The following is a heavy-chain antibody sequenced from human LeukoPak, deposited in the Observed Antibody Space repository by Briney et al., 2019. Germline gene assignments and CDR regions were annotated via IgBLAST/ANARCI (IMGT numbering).Heavy chain of an antibody. J-gene: IGHJ4*02. D-gene: IGHD6-19*01. Sequence: PGGSLRLSCAASGFTVSSNYMSWVRQAPGKGLEWVANINQDGGEKYYVDSVKGRFTISRDNAKNSLYLQMNSLRAEDTAVYYCARYGYSSGLIPFDSLGQGTLVTVSS. CDR3: ARYGYSSGLIPFDS. V-gene: IGHV3-7*05. CDR1: GFTVSSNY. CDR2: INQDGGEK.